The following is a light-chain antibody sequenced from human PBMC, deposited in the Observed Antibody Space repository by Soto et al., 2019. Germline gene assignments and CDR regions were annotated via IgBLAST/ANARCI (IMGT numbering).Light chain of an antibody. Sequence: ETVMTQSPATLSVSPGGRATLSCRASQSISDTLAWYQQKPGQAPRLLIYGASTRATGIPARFSGSGSGTDFTLTISSLQSEDFAVYYCQQYNRWPKTFGQGTKV. V-gene: IGKV3-15*01. CDR2: GAS. CDR3: QQYNRWPKT. CDR1: QSISDT. J-gene: IGKJ1*01.